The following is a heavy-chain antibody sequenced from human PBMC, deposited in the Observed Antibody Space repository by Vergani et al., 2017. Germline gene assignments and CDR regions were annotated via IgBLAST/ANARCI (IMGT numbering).Heavy chain of an antibody. J-gene: IGHJ3*02. CDR1: GYTFTGYY. CDR3: ARVTGSNYYDSSGVDAFDI. V-gene: IGHV1-2*02. D-gene: IGHD3-22*01. Sequence: QVQLVQSGAEVKKPGASVKVSCKASGYTFTGYYMHWVRQAPGQGLEWMGWINPNSGGTNYAQKFQGRVTMTRDTSISTAYMELSRLRSDDPAVYYCARVTGSNYYDSSGVDAFDIWGQGTMVTVSS. CDR2: INPNSGGT.